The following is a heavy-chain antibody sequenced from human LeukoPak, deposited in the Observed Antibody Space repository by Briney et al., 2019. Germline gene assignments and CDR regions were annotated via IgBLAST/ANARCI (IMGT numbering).Heavy chain of an antibody. V-gene: IGHV3-7*01. CDR1: GFTFSSYW. CDR2: IKQDGSEK. CDR3: ARGDSSSWFYFDY. Sequence: GGSLRLSCAASGFTFSSYWMSWVRQAPGKGLEWVANIKQDGSEKYYVDPVKGRFTISRDNAKNSLYLQMNSLRAEDTAVYYCARGDSSSWFYFDYWGQGTLVTVSS. J-gene: IGHJ4*02. D-gene: IGHD6-13*01.